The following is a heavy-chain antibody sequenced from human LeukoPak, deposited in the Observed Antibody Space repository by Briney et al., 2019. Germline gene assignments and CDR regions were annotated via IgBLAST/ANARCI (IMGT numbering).Heavy chain of an antibody. CDR1: GGTFSSYA. CDR2: IIPIFGTA. J-gene: IGHJ4*02. V-gene: IGHV1-69*13. D-gene: IGHD5-12*01. CDR3: AKEGFWTSGYDSKELDY. Sequence: ASVKVSCKASGGTFSSYAISWVRQAPGQGLEWMGGIIPIFGTANYAQKFQGRVTITADESTSTAYMELSSLRSEDTAVYYCAKEGFWTSGYDSKELDYWGQGTLVTVSS.